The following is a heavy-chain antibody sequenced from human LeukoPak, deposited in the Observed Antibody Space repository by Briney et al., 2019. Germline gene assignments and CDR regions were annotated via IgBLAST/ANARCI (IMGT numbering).Heavy chain of an antibody. V-gene: IGHV1-69*05. Sequence: ASVKVSCKASGGTFSSYAISWVRQAPGQGLEWMGGIIPIFGTVNYAQKFQGRVTITTDESTSTAYMELSSLRSEDTAVYYCARSPRSSGYYDPDYWGQGTLVTVSS. CDR2: IIPIFGTV. CDR1: GGTFSSYA. J-gene: IGHJ4*02. CDR3: ARSPRSSGYYDPDY. D-gene: IGHD3-22*01.